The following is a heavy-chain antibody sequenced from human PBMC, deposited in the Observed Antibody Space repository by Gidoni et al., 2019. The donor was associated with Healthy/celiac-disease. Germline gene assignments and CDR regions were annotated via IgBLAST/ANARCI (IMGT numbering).Heavy chain of an antibody. V-gene: IGHV3-13*01. J-gene: IGHJ3*02. CDR3: ARRDPLGAFDI. Sequence: EVQLVESGGGLVQPGGSLSLSCAASGFTFSSYDMHWVRQATGKGLEWVSAIGTAGDTYYPGSVKGRFTISRENAKNSLYLQMNSLRAGDTAVYYCARRDPLGAFDIWGQGTMVTVSS. CDR2: IGTAGDT. CDR1: GFTFSSYD.